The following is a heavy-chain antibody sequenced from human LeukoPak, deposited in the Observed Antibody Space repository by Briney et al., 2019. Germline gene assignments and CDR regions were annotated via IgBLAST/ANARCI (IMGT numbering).Heavy chain of an antibody. V-gene: IGHV4-39*01. D-gene: IGHD3/OR15-3a*01. J-gene: IGHJ5*02. CDR1: GGSLNSSSYY. Sequence: SATLSLTCTVSGGSLNSSSYYWGWLRQPPGTGLEWLGTIYYGGSPHYNPSLKRRITISAETSKTQFSLKLSSVTAADTAVYSCARLTFGGFDLWGQGTLVTVSS. CDR3: ARLTFGGFDL. CDR2: IYYGGSP.